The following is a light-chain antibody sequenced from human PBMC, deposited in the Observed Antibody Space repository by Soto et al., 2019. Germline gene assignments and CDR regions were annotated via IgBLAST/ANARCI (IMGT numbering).Light chain of an antibody. CDR2: GAS. V-gene: IGKV3-15*01. CDR3: QQYNNWPPIT. Sequence: RLMTQARESLAVCPGEKATLSCRVSQSVSSNLAWYQQKPGQAPRLLIYGASTRATGIPARFSGSGSGKEFTLDISRLPSEDFAVYYCQQYNNWPPITFGQGTRLEIK. J-gene: IGKJ5*01. CDR1: QSVSSN.